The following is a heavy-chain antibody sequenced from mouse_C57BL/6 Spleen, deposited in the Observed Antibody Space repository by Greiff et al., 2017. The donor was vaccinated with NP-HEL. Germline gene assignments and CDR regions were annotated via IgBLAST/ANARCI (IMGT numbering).Heavy chain of an antibody. D-gene: IGHD2-2*01. CDR3: AREGLWLREYDY. V-gene: IGHV5-4*01. CDR2: ISDCGSYT. J-gene: IGHJ2*01. Sequence: EVQVVESGGGLVKPGGSLKLSCAASGFTFSNYAMSWVRQTPEKRLEWVATISDCGSYTYYPDNVKGRFTISRDNAKNTLYLQMSRLKSEDTAVDYCAREGLWLREYDYWGKGTTLTVAS. CDR1: GFTFSNYA.